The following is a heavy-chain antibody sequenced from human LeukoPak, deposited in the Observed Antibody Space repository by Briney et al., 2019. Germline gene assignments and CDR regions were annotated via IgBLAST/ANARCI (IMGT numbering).Heavy chain of an antibody. D-gene: IGHD3-10*01. CDR3: SAGSGDAFDI. CDR1: GFTFSSYW. J-gene: IGHJ3*02. Sequence: GGSLRLSCAASGFTFSSYWMHWVRQVPGKGLVWVSRINSDGSSTSYADSVKGRFTISRDIAEDALFVQRNSLRAEDTAGYYCSAGSGDAFDIWGRGTMVTVSS. V-gene: IGHV3-74*01. CDR2: INSDGSST.